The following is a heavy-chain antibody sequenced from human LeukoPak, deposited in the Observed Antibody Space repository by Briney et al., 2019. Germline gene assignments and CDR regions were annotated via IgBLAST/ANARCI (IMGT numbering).Heavy chain of an antibody. V-gene: IGHV5-51*01. CDR1: GYSFTSYW. J-gene: IGHJ4*02. Sequence: GESLKISCKGSGYSFTSYWIGWVRQVPGKGLEWMGFIYPDDSDTRYSPSFQGHVTVSADKSISTAYLQWSSLKASDTAMYYCATTDISMATGFDHWGQGSPVTVSS. CDR2: IYPDDSDT. D-gene: IGHD5-24*01. CDR3: ATTDISMATGFDH.